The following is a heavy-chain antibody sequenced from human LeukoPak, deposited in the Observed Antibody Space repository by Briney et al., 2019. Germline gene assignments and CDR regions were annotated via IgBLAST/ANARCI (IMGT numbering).Heavy chain of an antibody. V-gene: IGHV3-48*04. CDR3: ARPLESYYYMDV. D-gene: IGHD3-3*01. CDR1: GFTFSRYS. Sequence: AGGSLRLSCAASGFTFSRYSMNWVRQAPGKWLEWVSYISSKNVIYYADSVKGRFTISRDNAKNSLYLQMNSLRAEDTAVYYCARPLESYYYMDVWGKGTTVTVSS. CDR2: ISSKNVI. J-gene: IGHJ6*03.